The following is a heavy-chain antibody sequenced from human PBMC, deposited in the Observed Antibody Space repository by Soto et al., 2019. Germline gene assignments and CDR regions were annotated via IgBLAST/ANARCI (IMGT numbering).Heavy chain of an antibody. Sequence: GGSLRLSCAASGFTFSSYWMSWVRQAPGKGLEWVANIKQDGSEKYYVDSVKGRFTISRDNAKNSLYLQMNSLRAEDTAVYYCARDNFQWELPHYYYYGMDVWGQGTTVTVSS. V-gene: IGHV3-7*03. CDR3: ARDNFQWELPHYYYYGMDV. CDR2: IKQDGSEK. J-gene: IGHJ6*02. CDR1: GFTFSSYW. D-gene: IGHD1-26*01.